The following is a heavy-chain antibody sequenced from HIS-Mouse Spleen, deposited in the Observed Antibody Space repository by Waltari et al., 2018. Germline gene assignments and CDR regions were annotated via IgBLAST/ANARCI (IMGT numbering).Heavy chain of an antibody. CDR1: GGSISSSSYY. J-gene: IGHJ2*01. CDR2: INDSGST. D-gene: IGHD6-13*01. CDR3: AREIPYSSSWYDWYFDL. V-gene: IGHV4-39*07. Sequence: QLQLQESGPGLVKPSETLSLTCTVSGGSISSSSYYWGCIRPPPGKGLEWIGRINDSGSTYYNPSLKSRVTISVDTSKNQFSLQLSSVTAADTAVYYCAREIPYSSSWYDWYFDLWGRGTLVTVSS.